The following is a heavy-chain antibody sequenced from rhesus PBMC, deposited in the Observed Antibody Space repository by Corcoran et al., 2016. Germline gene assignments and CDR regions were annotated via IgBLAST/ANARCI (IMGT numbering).Heavy chain of an antibody. Sequence: LQLQESGPGLVEPSETLSLTCAVSGGSISSNWWRWIRQPPGKGLEWIGRISGSGVGTTHTPTLKSRVTISTDTSNNQFSLRLSSVTAADTAVYYCARTYCSGTYCTIGYNRFDVWGPGVLVTVSS. V-gene: IGHV4-173*01. CDR1: GGSISSNW. CDR3: ARTYCSGTYCTIGYNRFDV. J-gene: IGHJ5-1*01. CDR2: ISGSGVGT. D-gene: IGHD2-15*01.